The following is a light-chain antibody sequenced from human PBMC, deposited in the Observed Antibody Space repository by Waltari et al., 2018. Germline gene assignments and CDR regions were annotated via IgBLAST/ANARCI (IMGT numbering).Light chain of an antibody. Sequence: DIQMTQSPSSLSASVGDSVTIPCRASQSVRTYLHWYQHQPGRAPRLVIYDPSTLQRGVPSRFTGGGSGTLFTLTIRGLQPEDFATYYCQHSYGTPPTFGGGTRVEI. CDR1: QSVRTY. V-gene: IGKV1-39*01. J-gene: IGKJ4*01. CDR2: DPS. CDR3: QHSYGTPPT.